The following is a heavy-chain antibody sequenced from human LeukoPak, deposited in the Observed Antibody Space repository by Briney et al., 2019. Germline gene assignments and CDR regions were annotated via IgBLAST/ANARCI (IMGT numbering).Heavy chain of an antibody. D-gene: IGHD3-16*01. CDR1: GFTVSSFE. V-gene: IGHV3-48*03. J-gene: IGHJ4*02. CDR3: ARDRLGAMLFFDS. Sequence: GGSLRLSCEASGFTVSSFEINWVRQAPGKGLEWVSYISSSGGTMDYADSVKGRFTISRDNSKNTLYLQMNSLRAEDTALYYCARDRLGAMLFFDSWGQGTLVTVSS. CDR2: ISSSGGTM.